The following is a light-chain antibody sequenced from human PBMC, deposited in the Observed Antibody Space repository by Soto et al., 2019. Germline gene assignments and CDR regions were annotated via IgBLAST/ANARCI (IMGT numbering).Light chain of an antibody. J-gene: IGLJ1*01. CDR2: EVS. Sequence: QSALTQPASVSGSPGQSITISCTGTSSDVGAYDYVSWYQQHPDKAPKLMIYEVSNRPSGVPNRFSGSKSVNTATLTISGLQAEDEADYYCRSYTSSSTRVFGTGTKLTVL. CDR1: SSDVGAYDY. V-gene: IGLV2-14*03. CDR3: RSYTSSSTRV.